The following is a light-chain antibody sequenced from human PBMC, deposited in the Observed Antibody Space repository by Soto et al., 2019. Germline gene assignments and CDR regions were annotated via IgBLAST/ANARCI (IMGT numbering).Light chain of an antibody. CDR2: STN. J-gene: IGLJ1*01. CDR3: AAWDDSLNGDV. Sequence: QSVLTQPPSASGTPGQRVTISCSGSSSNIGSNTVNWYQQLPGTAPKLPSYSTNQRPSRVPDRSSGSKSGTSASPAISGLQSDNEADYYCAAWDDSLNGDVFGTGTKVTV. V-gene: IGLV1-44*01. CDR1: SSNIGSNT.